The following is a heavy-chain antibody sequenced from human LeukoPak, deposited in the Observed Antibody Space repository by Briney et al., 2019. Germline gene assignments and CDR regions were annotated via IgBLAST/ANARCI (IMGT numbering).Heavy chain of an antibody. J-gene: IGHJ6*04. CDR1: GFTFSSYS. CDR3: ARDRFGCSSTSCPPGRGMDV. D-gene: IGHD2-2*01. CDR2: ISSSSSYI. Sequence: GGSLRLSCAASGFTFSSYSMNWVRQAPGKGLEWVSSISSSSSYIYYADSVKGRFIISRDNAKNSLYLQMNSLRAEDTAVYYCARDRFGCSSTSCPPGRGMDVWGKGTTVTVSS. V-gene: IGHV3-21*01.